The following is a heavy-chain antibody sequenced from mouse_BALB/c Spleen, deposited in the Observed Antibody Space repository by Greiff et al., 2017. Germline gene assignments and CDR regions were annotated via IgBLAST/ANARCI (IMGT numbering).Heavy chain of an antibody. D-gene: IGHD1-1*01. Sequence: VQLQQSGAELVRPGTSVKISCKASGYTFTNYWLGWVKQRPGHGLEWIGDIYPGGGYTNYNEKFKGKATLTADTSSSTAYMQLSSLTSEDSAVYFCARAVVVATDYAMDYWGQGTSVTVSS. CDR1: GYTFTNYW. V-gene: IGHV1-63*02. CDR3: ARAVVVATDYAMDY. CDR2: IYPGGGYT. J-gene: IGHJ4*01.